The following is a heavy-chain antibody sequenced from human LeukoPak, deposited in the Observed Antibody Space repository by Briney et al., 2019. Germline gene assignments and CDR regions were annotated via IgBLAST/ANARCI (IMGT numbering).Heavy chain of an antibody. J-gene: IGHJ5*02. CDR1: GFMFPNHW. Sequence: PGGSLRLSCAASGFMFPNHWMTWVRQAPGKGLEWVAVISYDGSNKYYADSVKGRFTISRDNSKNTLYLQMNSLRAEDTAVYYCAKDGRPPFYGDYRESWFDPWGQGTLVTVSS. V-gene: IGHV3-30*18. D-gene: IGHD4-17*01. CDR3: AKDGRPPFYGDYRESWFDP. CDR2: ISYDGSNK.